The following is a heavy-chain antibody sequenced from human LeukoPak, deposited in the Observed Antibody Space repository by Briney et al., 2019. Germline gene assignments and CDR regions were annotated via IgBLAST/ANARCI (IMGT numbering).Heavy chain of an antibody. CDR3: ARHDDYVWGTHPS. V-gene: IGHV4-34*01. J-gene: IGHJ4*02. D-gene: IGHD3-16*01. Sequence: SETLSLTCAVYGGSFSGYYWSWIRQPPGKGLEWIGEINHSGSTNYNPSLKSRVTISVDTSKNQFSLKLSSVTAADTAVYYCARHDDYVWGTHPSWGQGTLVTVSS. CDR2: INHSGST. CDR1: GGSFSGYY.